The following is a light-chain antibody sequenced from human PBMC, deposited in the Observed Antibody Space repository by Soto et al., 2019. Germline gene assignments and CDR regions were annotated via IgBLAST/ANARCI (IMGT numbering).Light chain of an antibody. CDR3: QQRMSWPLT. J-gene: IGKJ4*01. Sequence: EIVLTPSPATLSLSPGERATLSCRASQNIGRYLAWYQQTPGQVPRLLIYDVSDRATGIPARFSGSGSGTDFTLTISSLEPEDFAVYFCQQRMSWPLTFGGGTKVESK. CDR1: QNIGRY. CDR2: DVS. V-gene: IGKV3-11*01.